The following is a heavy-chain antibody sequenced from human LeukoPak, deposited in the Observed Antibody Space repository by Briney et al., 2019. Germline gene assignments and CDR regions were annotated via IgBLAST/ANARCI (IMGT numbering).Heavy chain of an antibody. D-gene: IGHD3-3*01. CDR3: TRQESDFWSGYYTGYFDY. J-gene: IGHJ4*02. CDR1: GFAFSSSA. Sequence: GGSLKLSCAASGFAFSSSAMHWVRQASGKGLEWVGRRSKANSYATAYAASVKGRFTISRDDSKNTAYLQMNSLKTEDTAVYYCTRQESDFWSGYYTGYFDYWGQGTLVTVSS. CDR2: RSKANSYAT. V-gene: IGHV3-73*01.